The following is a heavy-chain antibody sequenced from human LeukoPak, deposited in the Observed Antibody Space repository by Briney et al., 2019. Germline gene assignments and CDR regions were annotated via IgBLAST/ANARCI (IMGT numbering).Heavy chain of an antibody. CDR2: IRNKANNHAT. J-gene: IGHJ5*01. D-gene: IGHD1-26*01. V-gene: IGHV3-73*01. CDR1: GFSFSDSA. Sequence: GGSLKLSCAASGFSFSDSAIHWVRQAPGKGLEWLGRIRNKANNHATVYAASVIGRFTISRDDSENTAYLQMNSLKIEDTAVYYCARHGYSGSYCDSWGQGTLVTVS. CDR3: ARHGYSGSYCDS.